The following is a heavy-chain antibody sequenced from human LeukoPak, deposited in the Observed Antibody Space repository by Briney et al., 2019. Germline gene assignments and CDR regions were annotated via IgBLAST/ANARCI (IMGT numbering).Heavy chain of an antibody. D-gene: IGHD1-1*01. CDR3: AIATTGCFDP. CDR1: GFRFSNYD. Sequence: GGSLRLSCAASGFRFSNYDMHWVRQAPGKGLEWVAFIRYDGSNKYYADTVKGRFTISRDNSENTLFLQMNRLRAEDTAVYYCAIATTGCFDPWGQGTLVTVSS. CDR2: IRYDGSNK. J-gene: IGHJ5*02. V-gene: IGHV3-30*02.